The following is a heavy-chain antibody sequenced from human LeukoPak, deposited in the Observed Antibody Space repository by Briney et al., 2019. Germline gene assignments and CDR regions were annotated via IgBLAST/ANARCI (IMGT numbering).Heavy chain of an antibody. D-gene: IGHD5-18*01. Sequence: GGSLRLSCAASGFTVSSNYMSWVRQAPGKGLEWVSVIYSGGSTYYADSVKGRFTISRHNSKNTLYPQMNSLRAEDTAVYYCARGQVDTAIPPDYWGQGTLVTVSS. CDR3: ARGQVDTAIPPDY. J-gene: IGHJ4*02. CDR1: GFTVSSNY. CDR2: IYSGGST. V-gene: IGHV3-53*04.